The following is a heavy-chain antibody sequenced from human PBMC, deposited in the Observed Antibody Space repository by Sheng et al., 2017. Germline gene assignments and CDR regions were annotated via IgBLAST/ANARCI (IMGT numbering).Heavy chain of an antibody. J-gene: IGHJ4*02. D-gene: IGHD2-2*01. Sequence: QVQLRESGPGLVKPSETLSLTCNVSGGSINSFYWSWIRQPAGKGLEWIGRIQNSGSTSYNPSLKSRVTMSLDTSMKQFSLKVSSVTAADTAVYFCAREKKXVVGPAAIWHLFDYWGQGILVTVSS. CDR3: AREKKXVVGPAAIWHLFDY. CDR1: GGSINSFY. CDR2: IQNSGST. V-gene: IGHV4-4*07.